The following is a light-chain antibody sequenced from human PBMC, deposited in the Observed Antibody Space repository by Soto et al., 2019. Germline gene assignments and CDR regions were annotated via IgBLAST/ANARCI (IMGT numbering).Light chain of an antibody. CDR3: QHEGTSRVT. Sequence: EIVLTQSPDTLSLSPGERATLSCRASQSVSNNRLAWYQQRPGQAPSLLIYGAFSRATGVPDRFSGSGSGTDFPLTISRLEAEDFGVYSFQHEGTSRVTLGPGTKVDVK. V-gene: IGKV3-20*01. CDR1: QSVSNNR. CDR2: GAF. J-gene: IGKJ3*01.